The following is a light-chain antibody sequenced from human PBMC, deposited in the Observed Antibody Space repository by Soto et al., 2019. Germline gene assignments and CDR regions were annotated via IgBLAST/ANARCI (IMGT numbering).Light chain of an antibody. CDR3: QERSQWPPT. Sequence: EIVLTQSPATLSLSPGDRATLSCRASQTVRSYLAWYQHVPGQAPRLLVYDASNRATGIPARFSGSGSGTDFTLTISSLEPEDFAIYYCQERSQWPPTFGQGTRLEI. CDR2: DAS. J-gene: IGKJ5*01. CDR1: QTVRSY. V-gene: IGKV3-11*01.